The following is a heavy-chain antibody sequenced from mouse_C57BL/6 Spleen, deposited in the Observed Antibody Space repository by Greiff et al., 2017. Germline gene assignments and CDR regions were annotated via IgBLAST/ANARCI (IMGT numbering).Heavy chain of an antibody. V-gene: IGHV5-17*01. CDR1: GFTFSDYG. D-gene: IGHD1-1*01. Sequence: EVKLMESGGGLVKPGGSLKLSCAASGFTFSDYGMHWVRQAPEKGLEWVAYISSGSSTIYYADTLKGRFTIARDNAKNTLFLQMTSLRSEDAAMYYCARRSVAYWYFDVWGTGTTVTVSS. J-gene: IGHJ1*03. CDR3: ARRSVAYWYFDV. CDR2: ISSGSSTI.